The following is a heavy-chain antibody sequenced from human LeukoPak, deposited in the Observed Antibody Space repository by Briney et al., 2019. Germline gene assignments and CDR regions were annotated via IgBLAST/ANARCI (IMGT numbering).Heavy chain of an antibody. V-gene: IGHV4-34*01. Sequence: SETLSLTCAVYGGSFSGYYWSWIRQPPGKGLEWIGSIYHSGSTYYNPSLKSRVTISVDTSKNQFSLKLSSVTAADTAVYYCARCSRSSGYYLLAFDYWGQGTLVTVSS. D-gene: IGHD3-22*01. CDR2: IYHSGST. CDR3: ARCSRSSGYYLLAFDY. CDR1: GGSFSGYY. J-gene: IGHJ4*02.